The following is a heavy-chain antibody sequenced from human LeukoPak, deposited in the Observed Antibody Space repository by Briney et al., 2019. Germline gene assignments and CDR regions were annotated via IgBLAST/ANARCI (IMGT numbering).Heavy chain of an antibody. D-gene: IGHD5-12*01. CDR3: ACVATIWSWFDP. CDR2: INHSGST. CDR1: GGSFSGYY. Sequence: SETLSLTCAVYGGSFSGYYWSWIRQPPGKGLEWIGEINHSGSTNYNPSLKSRVTISVDTSKNQFSLKLSSVTAADTAVYYCACVATIWSWFDPWGQGTLVTVSP. V-gene: IGHV4-34*01. J-gene: IGHJ5*02.